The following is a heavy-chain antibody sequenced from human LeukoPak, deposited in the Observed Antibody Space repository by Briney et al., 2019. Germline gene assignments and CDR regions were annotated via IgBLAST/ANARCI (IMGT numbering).Heavy chain of an antibody. Sequence: GESLKISCKGSGYSFTSYWIGWVRQMPGKGLEWMGIIYPGDSDTRYSPSFQGQVTISADKSISTAYLQWSSLKASDTAMYYCARHKVAGKSSYWYFDLWGRGTLVTVSS. CDR1: GYSFTSYW. V-gene: IGHV5-51*01. CDR3: ARHKVAGKSSYWYFDL. J-gene: IGHJ2*01. CDR2: IYPGDSDT. D-gene: IGHD6-19*01.